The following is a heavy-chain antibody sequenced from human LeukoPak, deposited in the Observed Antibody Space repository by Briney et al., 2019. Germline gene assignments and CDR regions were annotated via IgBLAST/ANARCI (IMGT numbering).Heavy chain of an antibody. CDR1: GGSFSSYY. D-gene: IGHD3-16*01. Sequence: PSETLSHTCAVYGGSFSSYYWSWIWQPLGKGPEWIGYIYSNGITNYNPSLKSRVTISVDTSKNQFSLKLSSVTAADTAVYYCARAWFQLGRLGFDYWGQGTLVTVSS. J-gene: IGHJ4*02. CDR3: ARAWFQLGRLGFDY. V-gene: IGHV4-59*12. CDR2: IYSNGIT.